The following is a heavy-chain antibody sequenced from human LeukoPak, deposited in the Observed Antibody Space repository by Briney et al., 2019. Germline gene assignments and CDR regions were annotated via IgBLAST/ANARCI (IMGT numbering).Heavy chain of an antibody. Sequence: SETLSLTCAVYGGSFSGYYWSWIRQPPGKGLEWIGEINHSGSTNYNPSLKSRVTISVDTSKNQFPLKLSSVTAADTAVYYCARRRETTVTTYYHYGMDVWGQGTTVTVSS. D-gene: IGHD4-17*01. CDR3: ARRRETTVTTYYHYGMDV. CDR2: INHSGST. CDR1: GGSFSGYY. J-gene: IGHJ6*02. V-gene: IGHV4-34*01.